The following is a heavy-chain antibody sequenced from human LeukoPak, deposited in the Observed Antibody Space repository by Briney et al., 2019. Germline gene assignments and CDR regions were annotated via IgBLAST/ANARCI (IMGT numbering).Heavy chain of an antibody. J-gene: IGHJ6*02. CDR2: INHSGST. V-gene: IGHV4-34*01. CDR3: ARLGYSYGPNYGMDV. D-gene: IGHD5-18*01. CDR1: GGSFSGYY. Sequence: SETLSLTCAVYGGSFSGYYWSWIRQPPGKGLEWIGEINHSGSTNYNPSLKSRVTISVDTSKNQFSLKLSSVTAADTAVHYCARLGYSYGPNYGMDVWGQGTTVTVSS.